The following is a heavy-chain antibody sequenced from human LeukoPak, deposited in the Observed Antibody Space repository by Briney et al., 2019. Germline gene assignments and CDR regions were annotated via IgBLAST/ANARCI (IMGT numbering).Heavy chain of an antibody. J-gene: IGHJ4*02. Sequence: GGSLRLSCAASGFTFRSYWMHWARQVPGKGLVWVSRISPDGRSTNYADSVKGRFTISRDNAKNTLYLQMNSLTGEDTALYYCARGASSGYRIDYWGQGTLFTVSS. CDR1: GFTFRSYW. D-gene: IGHD3-10*01. V-gene: IGHV3-74*01. CDR2: ISPDGRST. CDR3: ARGASSGYRIDY.